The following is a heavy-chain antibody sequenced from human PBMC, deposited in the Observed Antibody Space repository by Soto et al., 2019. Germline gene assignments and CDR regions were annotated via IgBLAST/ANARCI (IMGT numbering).Heavy chain of an antibody. CDR2: ILGTATNT. CDR1: GFNFKNFA. D-gene: IGHD3-16*01. V-gene: IGHV3-23*01. Sequence: EVQLLESGGGLVQPGGSLTLSCAASGFNFKNFAMSWVRQAPGKGLEWVSVILGTATNTYYADSVKGRFTISRDNSNNTLYLQMNSLRADDTAKYYCAKDLLGWGSDAFDVWGQGTVVTVSS. CDR3: AKDLLGWGSDAFDV. J-gene: IGHJ3*01.